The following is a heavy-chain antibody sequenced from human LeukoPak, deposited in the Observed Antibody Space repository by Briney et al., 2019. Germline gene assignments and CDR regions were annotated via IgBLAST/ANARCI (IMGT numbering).Heavy chain of an antibody. CDR1: GGSVSSGGYA. D-gene: IGHD6-13*01. V-gene: IGHV4-30-4*07. CDR2: IYYRGMT. CDR3: ARLGEQQLFLPFDY. Sequence: PSETLSLTCAVSGGSVSSGGYAWSWIRQPPGKGLEWIGYIYYRGMTYFNPSLKSRAGISVDTSKNQFSLKLSSVTAADTAVYYCARLGEQQLFLPFDYWGQGTLVTVSS. J-gene: IGHJ4*02.